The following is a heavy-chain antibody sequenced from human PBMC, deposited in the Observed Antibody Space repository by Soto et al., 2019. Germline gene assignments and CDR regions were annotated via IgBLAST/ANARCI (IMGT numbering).Heavy chain of an antibody. J-gene: IGHJ1*01. CDR1: GGSISSYY. Sequence: QVQLQESGPGLVKPSETLSLTCTVSGGSISSYYWSWIRQPPGKGLEWIGYIYYSGSTNYNPSPKSRVTISVDTSKHQFSLNLSSVTAADTAVYYCAREMYSGSYGYFQHWGQGTLVTVSP. CDR3: AREMYSGSYGYFQH. CDR2: IYYSGST. D-gene: IGHD1-26*01. V-gene: IGHV4-59*01.